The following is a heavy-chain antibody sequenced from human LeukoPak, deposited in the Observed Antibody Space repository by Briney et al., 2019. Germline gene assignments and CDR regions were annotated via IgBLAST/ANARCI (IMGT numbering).Heavy chain of an antibody. V-gene: IGHV4-39*01. CDR3: ARSVYIVVEYYFDC. CDR2: ICYSGST. Sequence: GSLRLSCAASGFTFSSYAMAWVRQPPGKGLEWIGTICYSGSTFYNPSLKGRVTISVDTSKNQFSLRLSSVTAADTAVYYCARSVYIVVEYYFDCWGQGALVTVSS. J-gene: IGHJ4*02. D-gene: IGHD2-15*01. CDR1: GFTFSSYA.